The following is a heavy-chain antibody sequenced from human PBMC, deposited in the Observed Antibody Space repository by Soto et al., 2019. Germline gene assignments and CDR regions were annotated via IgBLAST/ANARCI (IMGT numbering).Heavy chain of an antibody. CDR2: FDPELDEA. CDR3: TTAAYCSGATCYSGHNWFDP. CDR1: GYTLAEVS. D-gene: IGHD2-15*01. V-gene: IGHV1-24*01. Sequence: ASVKVSCKISGYTLAEVSIHWVRQAPGKGLEWMGGFDPELDEAIFAQRFQGRLTMTEDSSADTAYMEMNTLTSEDTAIYYCTTAAYCSGATCYSGHNWFDPWGQGTMVTVYS. J-gene: IGHJ5*02.